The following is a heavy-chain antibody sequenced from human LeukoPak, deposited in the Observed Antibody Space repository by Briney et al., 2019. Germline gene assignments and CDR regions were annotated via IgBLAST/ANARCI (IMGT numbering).Heavy chain of an antibody. CDR1: GYSISSGYY. Sequence: SETLSLTCAVSGYSISSGYYWGWIRQPPGKGLEWIGRIYHSGSTYYNPSLKSRVTISVDTSKNQFSLKLSSVTAADTAVYYCARPSRYYYGSGSYLTKYYFDYWGQGTLVTVSS. CDR3: ARPSRYYYGSGSYLTKYYFDY. J-gene: IGHJ4*02. CDR2: IYHSGST. D-gene: IGHD3-10*01. V-gene: IGHV4-38-2*01.